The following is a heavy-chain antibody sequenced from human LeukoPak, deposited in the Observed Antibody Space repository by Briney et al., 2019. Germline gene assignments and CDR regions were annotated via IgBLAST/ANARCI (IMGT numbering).Heavy chain of an antibody. D-gene: IGHD5-18*01. J-gene: IGHJ6*02. CDR1: GFTFSSYS. CDR2: ISSSSSYI. Sequence: PGGSLRLSCAASGFTFSSYSMNWVRQAPGKGLEWVSSISSSSSYIYYADSVKGRFTISRDNAKNSLYLQMNSLRAEDTAVYYCARPLIPDTAMVYYYYGMDVWGQGTTVTVSS. V-gene: IGHV3-21*01. CDR3: ARPLIPDTAMVYYYYGMDV.